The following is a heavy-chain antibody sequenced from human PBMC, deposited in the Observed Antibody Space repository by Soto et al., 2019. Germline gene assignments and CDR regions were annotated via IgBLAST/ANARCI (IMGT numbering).Heavy chain of an antibody. CDR2: IYYTGST. J-gene: IGHJ4*02. Sequence: QVQLQESGPGLVKPSETLSLTCTVSGGSIHNHYWSWVRQPPGKGLAWIGYIYYTGSTNYNPSLKSRLTMSVDTSKNQFSLNLSSVTAGDTAIYFCARANSDFEYWGQGILVTVSS. CDR1: GGSIHNHY. V-gene: IGHV4-59*11. D-gene: IGHD7-27*01. CDR3: ARANSDFEY.